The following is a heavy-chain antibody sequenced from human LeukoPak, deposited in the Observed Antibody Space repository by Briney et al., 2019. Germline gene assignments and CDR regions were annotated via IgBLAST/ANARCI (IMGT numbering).Heavy chain of an antibody. J-gene: IGHJ3*02. Sequence: ASVKVSCKAAGYTFTNYGISWVRQAPGQGLEWMGWISPYNDYTNYAQKLQGRVTMTTDTSTSTGYMELRSLRSDDTAVYYCARWYCSSTSCYAGAFDMWGQGTMVTVSS. V-gene: IGHV1-18*04. CDR1: GYTFTNYG. CDR3: ARWYCSSTSCYAGAFDM. D-gene: IGHD2-2*01. CDR2: ISPYNDYT.